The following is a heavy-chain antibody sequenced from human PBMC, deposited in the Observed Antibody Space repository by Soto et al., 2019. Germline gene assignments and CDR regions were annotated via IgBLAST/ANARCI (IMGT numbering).Heavy chain of an antibody. D-gene: IGHD1-26*01. CDR1: GFTFSDHF. V-gene: IGHV3-21*01. J-gene: IGHJ4*02. CDR3: ARGSAFIGLDF. Sequence: GGSLRLSCAVSGFTFSDHFMDWVRQAPGKGLEWVSSIGTSGSYIYDTDSVKGRFTISRDNTKDSLYLQMNSLRAEDTAIYYCARGSAFIGLDFWGQGTLVTVSS. CDR2: IGTSGSYI.